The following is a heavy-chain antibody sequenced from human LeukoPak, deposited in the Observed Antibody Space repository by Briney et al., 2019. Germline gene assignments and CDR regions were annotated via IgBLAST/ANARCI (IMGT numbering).Heavy chain of an antibody. D-gene: IGHD2/OR15-2a*01. Sequence: GGSLTLSCEASGFTFSRNWMSWVRQAPGEGLHWVVSINPDGSQKYYVDSVRGRFTITRDNTKNSLYLQMTSLGAEDTAVYYCARLLGTVTTYDFWGQGTLVTVS. CDR3: ARLLGTVTTYDF. CDR2: INPDGSQK. V-gene: IGHV3-7*01. CDR1: GFTFSRNW. J-gene: IGHJ4*02.